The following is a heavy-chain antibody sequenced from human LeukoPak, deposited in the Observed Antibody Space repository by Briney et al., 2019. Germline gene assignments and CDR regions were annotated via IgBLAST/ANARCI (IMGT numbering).Heavy chain of an antibody. Sequence: PGGSLRLSCVTSGFIFSRYTMNWVRQAPGKGPEWVSSISATSAYIFYAASVKGRFTISRDNSKNTLYLQMNSLRAEDTAVYYCAKDIRGPPGYYYYMDVWGKGTTVTISS. CDR1: GFIFSRYT. CDR2: ISATSAYI. CDR3: AKDIRGPPGYYYYMDV. D-gene: IGHD1-14*01. V-gene: IGHV3-21*01. J-gene: IGHJ6*03.